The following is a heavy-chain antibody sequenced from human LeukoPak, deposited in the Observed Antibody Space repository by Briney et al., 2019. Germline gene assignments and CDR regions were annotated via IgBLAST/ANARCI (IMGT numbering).Heavy chain of an antibody. D-gene: IGHD3-10*01. CDR2: ISAYNGNT. CDR3: ARVHYSYYYGSGSYLVDY. J-gene: IGHJ4*02. Sequence: ASVKVSCKASGYTFTSYGISWVRQAPGQGLEWMGWISAYNGNTNYAQKLQGRVTMTADTSTSTAYMELRSLRSDDTAVYYCARVHYSYYYGSGSYLVDYWGQGTLVTVSS. CDR1: GYTFTSYG. V-gene: IGHV1-18*01.